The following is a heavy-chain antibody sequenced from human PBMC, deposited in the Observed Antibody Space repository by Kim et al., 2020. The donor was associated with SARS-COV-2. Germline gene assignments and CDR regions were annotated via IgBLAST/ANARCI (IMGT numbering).Heavy chain of an antibody. CDR3: ARGVTWWSDFWVRGNKYYYYYMDV. CDR1: GGYFSGYY. V-gene: IGHV4-34*01. CDR2: INHSGST. D-gene: IGHD3-3*01. Sequence: SETLSLTCAVYGGYFSGYYWSWIRQPPGKGLEWIGEINHSGSTNYNPSLKSRVTISVDTSKNQFSLKMSSVTAADTAVNYCARGVTWWSDFWVRGNKYYYYYMDVWGKGTTVTVSS. J-gene: IGHJ6*03.